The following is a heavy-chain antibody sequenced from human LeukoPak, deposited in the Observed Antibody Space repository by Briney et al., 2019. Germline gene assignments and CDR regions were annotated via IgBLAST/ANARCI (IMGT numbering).Heavy chain of an antibody. CDR2: IYHSGST. J-gene: IGHJ4*02. Sequence: PSETLSLTCAVSGYSISSGYYWGWIRQPPGKGLEWIGSIYHSGSTYHNPSLKSRVTISVDTSKNQFSLKLSSVTAADTAVYYCARVRAWYYYDSSGYYPFDYWGQGTLVTVSS. D-gene: IGHD3-22*01. CDR3: ARVRAWYYYDSSGYYPFDY. CDR1: GYSISSGYY. V-gene: IGHV4-38-2*01.